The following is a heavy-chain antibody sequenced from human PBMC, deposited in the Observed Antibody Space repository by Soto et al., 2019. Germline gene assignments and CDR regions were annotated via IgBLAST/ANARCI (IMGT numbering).Heavy chain of an antibody. V-gene: IGHV3-30*18. CDR2: ISYDGSNK. J-gene: IGHJ4*02. CDR3: AKEVRDYYGSGSYPYPDY. Sequence: GGSLRLSCAASGFTFSSYGMHWVRQAPGKGLEWEAVISYDGSNKYYADSVKGRFTISRDNSKNTLYLQMNSLRAEDTAVYYCAKEVRDYYGSGSYPYPDYWGQGTLVTVSS. D-gene: IGHD3-10*01. CDR1: GFTFSSYG.